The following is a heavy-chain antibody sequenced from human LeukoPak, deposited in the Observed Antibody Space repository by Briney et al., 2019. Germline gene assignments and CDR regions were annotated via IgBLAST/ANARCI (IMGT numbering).Heavy chain of an antibody. V-gene: IGHV4-59*08. J-gene: IGHJ4*02. CDR3: ARAFSEWLVGGLYYFDY. D-gene: IGHD6-19*01. CDR1: GGSISSYY. Sequence: SETLSLTCTVSGGSISSYYWTWIRQPPGKGLEWIGYLYYSGSTNYNPSLKSRVTTSVDTSKNQFSLKLTSVTAADTAVYYCARAFSEWLVGGLYYFDYWGQGTLVTVSS. CDR2: LYYSGST.